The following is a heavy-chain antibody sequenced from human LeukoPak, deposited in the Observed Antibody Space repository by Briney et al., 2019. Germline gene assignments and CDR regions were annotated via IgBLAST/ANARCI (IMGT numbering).Heavy chain of an antibody. CDR1: GGSISSGSYY. V-gene: IGHV4-39*07. Sequence: SETLSLTCTVSGGSISSGSYYWGWIRQPPGKGLEWIGSIYYSGSTYYNPSLKSRVTISVDTSKNQFSLKLSSVTAADTAVYYCARGGGSLDAFDIWGQGTMVTVSS. J-gene: IGHJ3*02. CDR3: ARGGGSLDAFDI. CDR2: IYYSGST. D-gene: IGHD1-26*01.